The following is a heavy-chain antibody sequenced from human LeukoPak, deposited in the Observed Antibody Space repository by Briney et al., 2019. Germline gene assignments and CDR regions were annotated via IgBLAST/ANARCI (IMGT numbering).Heavy chain of an antibody. CDR3: ARGGGFTMVRGGYYYMDV. CDR1: GFTFSSYS. V-gene: IGHV3-48*01. Sequence: GGSLRLSCAASGFTFSSYSMNWVRQAPGKGLEWVSYISSSSSTIYYADSVKGRFTISRDNAKNSLYLQMNSLRAEDTAVYYCARGGGFTMVRGGYYYMDVWGKGTTVTVAS. J-gene: IGHJ6*03. D-gene: IGHD3-10*01. CDR2: ISSSSSTI.